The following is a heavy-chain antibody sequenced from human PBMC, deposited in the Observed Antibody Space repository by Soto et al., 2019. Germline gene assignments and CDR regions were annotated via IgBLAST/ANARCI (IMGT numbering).Heavy chain of an antibody. Sequence: GGSLRLSCAASGFTFSSYSMNWVRQAPGKGLEWVSSISSSSSYIYYADSVKGRFTISRDNAKNSLYLQMNSLRAEDTAVYYCAREANYGTSYGMDVWGQGTTVTVSS. J-gene: IGHJ6*02. CDR3: AREANYGTSYGMDV. CDR2: ISSSSSYI. D-gene: IGHD1-7*01. V-gene: IGHV3-21*01. CDR1: GFTFSSYS.